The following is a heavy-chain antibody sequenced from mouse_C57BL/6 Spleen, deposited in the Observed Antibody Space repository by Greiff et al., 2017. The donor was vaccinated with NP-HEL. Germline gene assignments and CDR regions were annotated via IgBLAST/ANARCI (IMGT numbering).Heavy chain of an antibody. CDR3: AYDGYLYFDY. CDR2: INPNNGGT. Sequence: VQLQQSGPELVKPGTSVKISCKASGYTFTDYYMNWVKQSHGKSLEWIGDINPNNGGTSYNQKFKGKATLTVDKSSSTASMELRSLTSEDSAVYYCAYDGYLYFDYWGQGTTLTVSS. V-gene: IGHV1-26*01. J-gene: IGHJ2*01. D-gene: IGHD2-3*01. CDR1: GYTFTDYY.